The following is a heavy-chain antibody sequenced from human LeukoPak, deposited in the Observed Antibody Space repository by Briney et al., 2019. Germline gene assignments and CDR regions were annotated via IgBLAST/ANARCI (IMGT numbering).Heavy chain of an antibody. Sequence: GGSLRLSCAASGFTFSGYAMLWVRQAPGKGLEWVAVLSYDGSNKYYADSVKGRFTISRDNSKNTLYLQMNSLRAEDTAVYYCASLYQLLPPYGATLDYWGQGTLVTVSS. D-gene: IGHD2-2*01. J-gene: IGHJ4*02. CDR1: GFTFSGYA. CDR2: LSYDGSNK. V-gene: IGHV3-30-3*01. CDR3: ASLYQLLPPYGATLDY.